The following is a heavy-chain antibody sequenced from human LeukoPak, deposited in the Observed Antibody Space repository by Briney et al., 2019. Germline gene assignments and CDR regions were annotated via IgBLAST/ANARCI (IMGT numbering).Heavy chain of an antibody. CDR1: GFTFSGYA. CDR3: GKDLHFYVAMDV. D-gene: IGHD2/OR15-2a*01. Sequence: GGSLRLSCAASGFTFSGYAMSWVRQAPGKGLEWVSGIGSDGSTHYAESVKGRFAISREDSKSTLHLQMNSLRAEDTALYYCGKDLHFYVAMDVRGQGTTVTVSS. V-gene: IGHV3-23*01. J-gene: IGHJ6*02. CDR2: IGSDGST.